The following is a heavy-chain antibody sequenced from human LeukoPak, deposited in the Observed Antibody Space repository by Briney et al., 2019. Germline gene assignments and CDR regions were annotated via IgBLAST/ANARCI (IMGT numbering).Heavy chain of an antibody. CDR1: GFPFNAYW. Sequence: GGSLRLSCAASGFPFNAYWMTWVRQAPGKGLEWVANIRQDGDTKYYVDSVKGRFTIPRDNAMNSLYLQMTSLRAEDTAIYYCARSIPYGNTWYGRSDFWGQGTLVTVSS. V-gene: IGHV3-7*03. D-gene: IGHD6-13*01. CDR2: IRQDGDTK. J-gene: IGHJ4*02. CDR3: ARSIPYGNTWYGRSDF.